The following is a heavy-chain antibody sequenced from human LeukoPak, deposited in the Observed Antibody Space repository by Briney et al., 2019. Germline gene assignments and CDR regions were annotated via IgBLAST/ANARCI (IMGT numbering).Heavy chain of an antibody. Sequence: PSETLXLXXXXXXXXXXSXSXYWGWIRQPXXKGLEWIGSIYYSGSTYYNPSLKSRVTISVDTSKNQFSLKLSSVTAADTAVYYCARQLGYCSSTSCYADKVDYWGQGTLVTVSS. V-gene: IGHV4-39*01. CDR2: IYYSGST. CDR3: ARQLGYCSSTSCYADKVDY. D-gene: IGHD2-2*01. J-gene: IGHJ4*02. CDR1: XXXXXSXSXY.